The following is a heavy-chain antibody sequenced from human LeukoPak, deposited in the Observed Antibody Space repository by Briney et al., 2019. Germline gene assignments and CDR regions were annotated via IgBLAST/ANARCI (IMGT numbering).Heavy chain of an antibody. CDR1: GFTFSDYY. J-gene: IGHJ4*02. D-gene: IGHD6-13*01. CDR2: ISSSGSTI. CDR3: VGAAAGIDY. V-gene: IGHV3-11*01. Sequence: GGSLRLSCAASGFTFSDYYMSWIRQAPGKGLEWVLYISSSGSTIYYADSVKGRFTISRDNSKNTLYLQMNGLRAEDTAVYYCVGAAAGIDYWGQGTLVTVSS.